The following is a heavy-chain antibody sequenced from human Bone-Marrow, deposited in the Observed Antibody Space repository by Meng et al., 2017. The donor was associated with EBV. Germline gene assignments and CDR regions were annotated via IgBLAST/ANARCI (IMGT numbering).Heavy chain of an antibody. Sequence: EVHLVESGGALVQPGGSLRLSCVASGFSFSSYWMHWVRQAPGKGPVWVSRLNEHGTITTYADSVKGRFTISRDNAKNTLYLQMNSLRVEDTAVYYCSRDLVGSDDYWGQGTLVTVSS. CDR2: LNEHGTIT. CDR3: SRDLVGSDDY. J-gene: IGHJ4*02. CDR1: GFSFSSYW. V-gene: IGHV3-74*01.